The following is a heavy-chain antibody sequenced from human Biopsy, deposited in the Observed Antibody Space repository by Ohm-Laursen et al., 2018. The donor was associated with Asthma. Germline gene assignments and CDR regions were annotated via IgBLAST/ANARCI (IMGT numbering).Heavy chain of an antibody. CDR1: GFSLRTPGVG. V-gene: IGHV2-5*02. Sequence: TQTLTLTGSFSGFSLRTPGVGVGWIRQSPGKALEWLALIYWDDYNLFRPSLKRRLTITKDTSKNQVVLTMTNMDPVDTATYYCAHQYSSLRGWAFDPWGQGTLVTVSS. D-gene: IGHD6-6*01. CDR3: AHQYSSLRGWAFDP. J-gene: IGHJ5*02. CDR2: IYWDDYN.